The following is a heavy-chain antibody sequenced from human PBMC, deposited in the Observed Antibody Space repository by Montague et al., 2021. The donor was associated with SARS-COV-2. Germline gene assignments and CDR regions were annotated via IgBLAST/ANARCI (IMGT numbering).Heavy chain of an antibody. CDR3: ARDHQFYDVLTAYFPSNYYHNYYGMDV. J-gene: IGHJ6*02. CDR2: ISYDGTYE. Sequence: SLSLSFSASGFTFSSYPMHWVRQAPGKGLEWVAVISYDGTYEYYADSVKGRFTISRDNSKNTLYLQLNSLRAEDTAVYFCARDHQFYDVLTAYFPSNYYHNYYGMDVWGQGTTVTVSS. CDR1: GFTFSSYP. D-gene: IGHD3-9*01. V-gene: IGHV3-30-3*01.